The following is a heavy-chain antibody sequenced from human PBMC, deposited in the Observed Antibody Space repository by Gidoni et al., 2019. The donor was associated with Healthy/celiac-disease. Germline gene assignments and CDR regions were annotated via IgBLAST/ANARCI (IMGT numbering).Heavy chain of an antibody. J-gene: IGHJ1*01. V-gene: IGHV4-34*01. CDR1: GGSFSGYY. CDR3: ASIAAGIAEYFHH. Sequence: QVQLQQWGAGLLKTSETLSSTCAVNGGSFSGYYWSWIRQPPGKGLEWIGEINHSGNTNYHPSLTSRVTISVDTSKNQFSLKLSSVPAAATAVYYCASIAAGIAEYFHHWGQGTLVTVSS. D-gene: IGHD6-25*01. CDR2: INHSGNT.